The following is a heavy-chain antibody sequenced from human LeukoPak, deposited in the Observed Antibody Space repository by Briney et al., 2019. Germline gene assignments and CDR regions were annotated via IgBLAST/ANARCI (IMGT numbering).Heavy chain of an antibody. Sequence: GGSLRLSCAASGFTFSSYGMHWVRQAPGKGLEWVAVIWYDGSNKYYADSVKGRFTISRDNSKNTLYLQMNSLRAEDTAVYYCARDGVYSSSSELDYWGQGTLVTISS. CDR1: GFTFSSYG. D-gene: IGHD6-6*01. J-gene: IGHJ4*02. CDR2: IWYDGSNK. CDR3: ARDGVYSSSSELDY. V-gene: IGHV3-33*01.